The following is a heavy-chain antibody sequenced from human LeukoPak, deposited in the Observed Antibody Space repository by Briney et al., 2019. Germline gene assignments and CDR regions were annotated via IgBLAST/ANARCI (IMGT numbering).Heavy chain of an antibody. CDR1: GYSISSGYY. D-gene: IGHD3-10*01. V-gene: IGHV4-38-2*02. CDR2: IYHSGST. J-gene: IGHJ3*02. CDR3: AREKGLWYGGDAFDI. Sequence: SETLSLTCSVSGYSISSGYYWGWIRQPPGKGLEWIGNIYHSGSTYYNPSLKSRVTISVDTSKNQFSLRLNSVTAADTAVYYCAREKGLWYGGDAFDIWGQGTMVIVSS.